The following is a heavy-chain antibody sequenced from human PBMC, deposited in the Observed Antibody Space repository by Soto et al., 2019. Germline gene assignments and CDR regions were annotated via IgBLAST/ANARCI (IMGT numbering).Heavy chain of an antibody. V-gene: IGHV5-51*01. Sequence: PGESLKISCKGSGYSFTSYWIGWVRQMPGKGLEWMGIIYPGDSDTRYSPSFQGQVTISADKSISTAYLQWSSLKASDTAMYYCARQEGYCSGGSCSDYYYYGMDVWGQGTTVTVSS. CDR3: ARQEGYCSGGSCSDYYYYGMDV. CDR2: IYPGDSDT. J-gene: IGHJ6*02. CDR1: GYSFTSYW. D-gene: IGHD2-15*01.